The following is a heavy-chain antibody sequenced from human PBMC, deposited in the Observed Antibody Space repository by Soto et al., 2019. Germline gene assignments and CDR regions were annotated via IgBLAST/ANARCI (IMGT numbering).Heavy chain of an antibody. Sequence: GESLKISCKGSGYSFTSYWIGWVRQMPGKGLEWMGIIYPGDSDTRYSPSFQGQVTISADKSISTAYLQWSSLKASDTAMYYCASSTLSRFGRYYGMDVWGQGTTVTVSS. V-gene: IGHV5-51*01. CDR2: IYPGDSDT. CDR1: GYSFTSYW. CDR3: ASSTLSRFGRYYGMDV. J-gene: IGHJ6*02. D-gene: IGHD3-10*01.